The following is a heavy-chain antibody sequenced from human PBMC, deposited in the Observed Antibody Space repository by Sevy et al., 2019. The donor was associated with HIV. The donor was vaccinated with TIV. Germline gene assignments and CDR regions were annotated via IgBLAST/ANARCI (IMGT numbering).Heavy chain of an antibody. D-gene: IGHD3-3*01. CDR1: GFTFSSYW. CDR2: INSDGSST. Sequence: GGSLRLSCAASGFTFSSYWMRWVRQAPGKGLVWVSRINSDGSSTSYADSVKGRFTISRDNAKNTLYLQMNSLRAEDTAVYYCARDGDFWSGYLDYWGQGTLVTVSS. J-gene: IGHJ4*02. V-gene: IGHV3-74*01. CDR3: ARDGDFWSGYLDY.